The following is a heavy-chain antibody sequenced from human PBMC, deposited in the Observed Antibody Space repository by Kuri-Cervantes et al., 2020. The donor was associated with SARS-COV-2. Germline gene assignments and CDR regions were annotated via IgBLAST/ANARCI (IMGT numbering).Heavy chain of an antibody. CDR1: GGTFSSYP. Sequence: SVQVSCKASGGTFSSYPISWVRPPPGQGLEWMGGIIPIFCTANYAQKFQGRVTITPDESTSTAYMELSSLRSEDTAVYYCANLREVEYYGMDVWGQGTTVTVSS. V-gene: IGHV1-69*13. D-gene: IGHD1-26*01. CDR2: IIPIFCTA. J-gene: IGHJ6*02. CDR3: ANLREVEYYGMDV.